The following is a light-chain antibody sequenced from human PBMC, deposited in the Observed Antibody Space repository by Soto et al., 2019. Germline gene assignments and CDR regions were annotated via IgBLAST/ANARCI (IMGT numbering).Light chain of an antibody. Sequence: DIPMTQSPSSLSASVGDRVTITCRASQTITNYLNWYQQKPGKAPKLLIYTASTLQSGVPSRFTGGGSGTDFTLTIDSLQPEDFGTYFCQQSYSSPWTFGQGTKVEI. CDR1: QTITNY. V-gene: IGKV1-39*01. CDR2: TAS. J-gene: IGKJ1*01. CDR3: QQSYSSPWT.